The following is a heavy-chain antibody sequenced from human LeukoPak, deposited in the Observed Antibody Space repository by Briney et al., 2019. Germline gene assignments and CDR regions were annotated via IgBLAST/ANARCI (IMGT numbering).Heavy chain of an antibody. D-gene: IGHD6-13*01. Sequence: PGGSLRLSCAASGFSFDDYVMHWVRQAPGKGLEWVSLISWDGGSTYYADSVKGRFTISRDNGKNSLYLQMNSLRAEDTALYYCAKGSHSSSWYYFDYWGQGTLVTVSS. CDR2: ISWDGGST. J-gene: IGHJ4*02. V-gene: IGHV3-43D*03. CDR3: AKGSHSSSWYYFDY. CDR1: GFSFDDYV.